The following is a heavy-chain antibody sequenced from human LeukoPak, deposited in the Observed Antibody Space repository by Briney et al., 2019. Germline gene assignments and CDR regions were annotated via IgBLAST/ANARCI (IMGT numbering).Heavy chain of an antibody. V-gene: IGHV1-18*01. CDR2: ISAYNGNT. CDR1: GYTFTSYG. D-gene: IGHD3-16*02. J-gene: IGHJ2*01. Sequence: ASVKVSCKASGYTFTSYGISWVRQAPGQGLEWMGWISAYNGNTNYAQKLQGRVTMTTDTSTSTAYMELSSLRSEDTAVYYCARGMGGRLGELSLRYFDLWGRGTLVTVSS. CDR3: ARGMGGRLGELSLRYFDL.